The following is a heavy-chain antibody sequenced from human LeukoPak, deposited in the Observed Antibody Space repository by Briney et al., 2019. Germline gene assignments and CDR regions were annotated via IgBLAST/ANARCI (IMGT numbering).Heavy chain of an antibody. CDR3: AREPEGDDFWSGYYTGAFDI. Sequence: SQTLSLTCTVSGGSISSGSYYWSWIRQPAGKGLEWIGRIYTSGSTNYNPSLKSRVTISVDMSKNQFSLKLSSVTAADTAVYYCAREPEGDDFWSGYYTGAFDIWGQGTMVTVSS. CDR1: GGSISSGSYY. D-gene: IGHD3-3*01. V-gene: IGHV4-61*02. J-gene: IGHJ3*02. CDR2: IYTSGST.